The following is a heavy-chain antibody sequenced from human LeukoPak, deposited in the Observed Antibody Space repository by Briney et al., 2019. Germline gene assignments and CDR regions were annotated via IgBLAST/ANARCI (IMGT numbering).Heavy chain of an antibody. D-gene: IGHD3-10*01. CDR1: GGSISSGSYY. CDR2: IYSSGST. V-gene: IGHV4-61*02. Sequence: SQTLSLTCTVSGGSISSGSYYWNWIRQPAGKGPGWIGRIYSSGSTNYNPSLKSRVTMSVDMSKNQFSLKLNSVTAADTAVYYCAGGHGVLGNWFDPWGQGILVTVSS. J-gene: IGHJ5*02. CDR3: AGGHGVLGNWFDP.